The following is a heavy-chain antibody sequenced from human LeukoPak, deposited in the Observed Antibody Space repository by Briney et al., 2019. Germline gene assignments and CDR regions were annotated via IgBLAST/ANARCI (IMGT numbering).Heavy chain of an antibody. J-gene: IGHJ4*02. CDR2: INHSGST. CDR1: GGSFSGYC. CDR3: ARIDCSSTSCSFDY. Sequence: SETLSLTCAVYGGSFSGYCWSWIRQPPGKGLEWIGEINHSGSTNYNPSLKSRVTISVDTSKNQFSLKLSSVTAADTAVYYCARIDCSSTSCSFDYWGQGTLVTVSS. V-gene: IGHV4-34*01. D-gene: IGHD2-2*01.